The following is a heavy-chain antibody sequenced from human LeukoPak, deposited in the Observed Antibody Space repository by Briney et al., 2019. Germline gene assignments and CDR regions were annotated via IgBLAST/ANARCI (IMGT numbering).Heavy chain of an antibody. CDR1: GFIFSTYW. CDR3: ARDLEYNSASYGMDV. J-gene: IGHJ6*02. D-gene: IGHD1-1*01. V-gene: IGHV3-7*05. CDR2: IKQDGSEK. Sequence: QPGGSLRLSCAASGFIFSTYWMSWVRQAPGKGLEWVANIKQDGSEKYYVGSVKGRFTISRDNAKNSLYLQMNSLRAEDTAVYYCARDLEYNSASYGMDVWGQGTTVTVPS.